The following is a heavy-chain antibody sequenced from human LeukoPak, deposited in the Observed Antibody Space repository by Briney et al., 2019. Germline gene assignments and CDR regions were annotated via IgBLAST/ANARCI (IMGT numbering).Heavy chain of an antibody. CDR3: ARRVGWGYYFDY. D-gene: IGHD3-16*01. V-gene: IGHV4-38-2*01. CDR2: IYHSGST. J-gene: IGHJ4*02. Sequence: SETLSLTCAVSGYSISSGYYWGWIRQPPGKGLEWIGSIYHSGSTYYNPSPKSRVTISVDTSKNQFSLKLSSVTAADTAVYYCARRVGWGYYFDYWGQGTLVTVSS. CDR1: GYSISSGYY.